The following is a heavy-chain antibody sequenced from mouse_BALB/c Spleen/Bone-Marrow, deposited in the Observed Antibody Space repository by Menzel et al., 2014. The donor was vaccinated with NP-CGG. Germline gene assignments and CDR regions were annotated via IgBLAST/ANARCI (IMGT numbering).Heavy chain of an antibody. CDR3: ARVNPWYFDV. D-gene: IGHD2-2*01. Sequence: LVESGAELVKPGASVKLSCTASGFNIKDTYIHWVMQRPEQGLAWIGRIDPASGDTKFDPEFQGKATITADTSSNTASLQVTSLTSEDTAVYYCARVNPWYFDVWGAGTTVTVSS. CDR2: IDPASGDT. V-gene: IGHV14-3*02. CDR1: GFNIKDTY. J-gene: IGHJ1*01.